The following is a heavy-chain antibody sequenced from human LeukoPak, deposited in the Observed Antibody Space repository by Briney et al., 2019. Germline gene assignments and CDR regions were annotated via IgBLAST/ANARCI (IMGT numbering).Heavy chain of an antibody. CDR2: ISAYNGNT. CDR3: ARETITYYYDSGRFAFDI. D-gene: IGHD3-22*01. V-gene: IGHV1-18*01. CDR1: GYTFTSYS. J-gene: IGHJ3*02. Sequence: ASVKVSCKASGYTFTSYSISWVRQAPGQGLEWMGWISAYNGNTNYAQKLQGRVTMTTDTSTSTAYMELSSLRSEDTAVYYCARETITYYYDSGRFAFDIWGQGTMVTVSS.